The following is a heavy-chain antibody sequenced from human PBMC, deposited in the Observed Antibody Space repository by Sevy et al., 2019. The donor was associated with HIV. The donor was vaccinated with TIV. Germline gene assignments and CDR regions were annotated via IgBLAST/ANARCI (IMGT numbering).Heavy chain of an antibody. D-gene: IGHD3-10*01. V-gene: IGHV3-11*01. J-gene: IGHJ2*01. CDR3: AREGDLRYFDF. Sequence: GGSLRLSCAASKFTFSDYYMSWIRQAPGKGLEWVSYISNSGSTIYYADSVKGRFTISGDNAQSSMYLQMNRLRAEDTAVYYCAREGDLRYFDFWGRGTLVTVSS. CDR2: ISNSGSTI. CDR1: KFTFSDYY.